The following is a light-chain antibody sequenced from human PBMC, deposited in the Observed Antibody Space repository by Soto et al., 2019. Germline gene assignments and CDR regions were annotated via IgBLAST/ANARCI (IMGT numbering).Light chain of an antibody. V-gene: IGKV2-28*01. Sequence: DIVMTQSPLSLPVTPGEPASISCRSSQSLLHSNGYNNLDWYLQKPGQSPQLLIYWGSNRASGVPDRFSGSGSGTDFTLKINRREAEDVGGYFFMQGLHRPPTFGQGNKVEIK. CDR2: WGS. CDR3: MQGLHRPPT. J-gene: IGKJ1*01. CDR1: QSLLHSNGYNN.